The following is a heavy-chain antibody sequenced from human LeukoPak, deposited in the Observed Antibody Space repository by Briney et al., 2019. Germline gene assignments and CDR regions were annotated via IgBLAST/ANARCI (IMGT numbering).Heavy chain of an antibody. V-gene: IGHV1-46*01. J-gene: IGHJ3*02. CDR3: AREYLSKYSSTSCYRGYCGGDSDAFDI. D-gene: IGHD2-2*01. CDR1: GYTFTGSY. CDR2: INPSVGST. Sequence: ASVKVSCKPSGYTFTGSYMHWVRHAPGQGLGWMGIINPSVGSTSYARKFRGRVNKTRDTTTSTVYMEVSSLSSEDTDVYYCAREYLSKYSSTSCYRGYCGGDSDAFDIWGQGTMVTVSS.